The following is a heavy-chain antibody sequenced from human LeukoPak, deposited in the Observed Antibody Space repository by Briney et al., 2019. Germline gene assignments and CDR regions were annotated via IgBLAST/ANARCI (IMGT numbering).Heavy chain of an antibody. J-gene: IGHJ3*02. Sequence: ASVKVPCKASGGTLSSYAISWVRQAPGQGLEWMGGIIPIFGTANYAQKFQGRVTITADESTSTAYMELSSLRSEDTAVYYCARDAEPSTILRFLEGGVVDIWGQGTMVTVSS. CDR2: IIPIFGTA. CDR1: GGTLSSYA. V-gene: IGHV1-69*13. D-gene: IGHD3-3*01. CDR3: ARDAEPSTILRFLEGGVVDI.